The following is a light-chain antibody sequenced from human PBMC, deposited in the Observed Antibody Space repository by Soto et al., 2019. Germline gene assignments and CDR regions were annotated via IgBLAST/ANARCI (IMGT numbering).Light chain of an antibody. CDR3: CSYVGSSTYVV. CDR2: DSS. Sequence: QSALTQPASVSGSPGQSITISCTGTSSDVGNYNLVSWYQRHPGKAPKLMIYDSSKRPSGVSNRFSGSKSGNTASLTISGLQAEDEADYYCCSYVGSSTYVVFGGGTKLTVL. J-gene: IGLJ2*01. V-gene: IGLV2-23*01. CDR1: SSDVGNYNL.